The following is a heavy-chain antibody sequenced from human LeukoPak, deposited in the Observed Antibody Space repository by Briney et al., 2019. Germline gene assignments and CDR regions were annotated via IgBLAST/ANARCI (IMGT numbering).Heavy chain of an antibody. V-gene: IGHV4-4*09. J-gene: IGHJ5*02. CDR2: IYTSGST. CDR3: ARHRYGGNWFDP. Sequence: SETLSLTCTVSGGSISSYYWSWIRQPPGKGLEWIGYIYTSGSTNYNPSLKSRVTISVDTSKNQFSLKLSSVTAADTAVYYCARHRYGGNWFDPWGQGTLVTVSS. CDR1: GGSISSYY. D-gene: IGHD3-10*01.